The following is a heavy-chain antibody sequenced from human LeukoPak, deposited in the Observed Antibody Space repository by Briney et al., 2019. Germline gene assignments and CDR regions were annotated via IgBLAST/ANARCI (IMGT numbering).Heavy chain of an antibody. CDR3: AKLAANWGSKDYFDY. D-gene: IGHD7-27*01. CDR1: GFTFSSYA. CDR2: ISGSGGST. V-gene: IGHV3-23*01. J-gene: IGHJ4*02. Sequence: GGSLRLSCAASGFTFSSYAMSWVRQAPGKGLEWVSAISGSGGSTYYADSVKGRFTISSDNSKNTLYLQMNSLRAEDTAVYYCAKLAANWGSKDYFDYWGQGTLVTVSS.